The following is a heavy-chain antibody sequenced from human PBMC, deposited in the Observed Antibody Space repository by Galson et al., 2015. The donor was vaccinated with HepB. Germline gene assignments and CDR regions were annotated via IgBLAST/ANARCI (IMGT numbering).Heavy chain of an antibody. D-gene: IGHD3-3*01. CDR3: ARNYNFWSGLDY. V-gene: IGHV3-11*01. J-gene: IGHJ4*02. CDR2: MSSSGSTI. Sequence: PRLSCAASGFIFSDYYMSWIRQAPGKGLEWVSYMSSSGSTIYYADSVKGRFTISRDNAKNSLFLQMNSLRAEDTAVYYCARNYNFWSGLDYWGQGTLVTVSS. CDR1: GFIFSDYY.